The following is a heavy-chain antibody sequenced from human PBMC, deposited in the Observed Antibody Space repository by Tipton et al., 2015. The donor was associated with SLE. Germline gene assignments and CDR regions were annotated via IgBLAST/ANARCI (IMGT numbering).Heavy chain of an antibody. CDR2: IYSSGRT. CDR3: ARPPLSYCASTSCFDV. CDR1: GGAISIFY. V-gene: IGHV4-4*07. D-gene: IGHD2-2*01. J-gene: IGHJ4*02. Sequence: TLSLTCTVSGGAISIFYWSWIRQSAGKGLEWIGRIYSSGRTNYNPSLKSRVTMSVDTSRKQFSLKLTSVTAADTAVYYCARPPLSYCASTSCFDVWGQGTLVTVSS.